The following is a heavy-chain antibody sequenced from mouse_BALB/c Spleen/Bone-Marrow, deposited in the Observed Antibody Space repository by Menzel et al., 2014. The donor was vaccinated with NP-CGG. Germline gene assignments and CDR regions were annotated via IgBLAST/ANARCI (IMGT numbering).Heavy chain of an antibody. CDR1: GFTFSSYG. Sequence: EVQLVESGGGLVQPGGSLKLSCVASGFTFSSYGMSWVRQTPDKRLELVATINNNGGSTYYPDSVKGQFTISRDNAKNTLYLQMSSVKSEDTAMYYCARVYGWYFDVWGAGTTVTGSS. V-gene: IGHV5-6-3*01. J-gene: IGHJ1*01. D-gene: IGHD1-1*01. CDR3: ARVYGWYFDV. CDR2: INNNGGST.